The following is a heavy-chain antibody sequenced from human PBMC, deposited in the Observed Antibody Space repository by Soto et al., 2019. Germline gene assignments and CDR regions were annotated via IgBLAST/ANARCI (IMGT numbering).Heavy chain of an antibody. Sequence: GGSLRLSCAASGFTFDDYAMHWVRQAPGKGLEWVSGISWNSGSIGYADSVKGRFTISRDNAKNSLYLQMNSLRAEDTALYYCAKDRGLNIYYFDYWGQGTLVTVSS. CDR2: ISWNSGSI. J-gene: IGHJ4*02. CDR3: AKDRGLNIYYFDY. CDR1: GFTFDDYA. V-gene: IGHV3-9*01. D-gene: IGHD2-21*01.